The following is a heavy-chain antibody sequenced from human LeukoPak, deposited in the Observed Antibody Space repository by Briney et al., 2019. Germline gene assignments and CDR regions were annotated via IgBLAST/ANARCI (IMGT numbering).Heavy chain of an antibody. Sequence: GASVKVSCKASGGTFSSYAISWVRQAPGQGLEWMGGIIPIFGTANYAQKFQGRVTITADKSTSTAYMELSSLRSEDTAVYYCARGLEERAGWFDPWGQGTLVTVSS. V-gene: IGHV1-69*06. CDR2: IIPIFGTA. CDR3: ARGLEERAGWFDP. D-gene: IGHD1-1*01. J-gene: IGHJ5*02. CDR1: GGTFSSYA.